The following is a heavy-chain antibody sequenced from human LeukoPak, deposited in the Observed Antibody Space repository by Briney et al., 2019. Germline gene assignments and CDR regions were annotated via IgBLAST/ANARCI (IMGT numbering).Heavy chain of an antibody. CDR2: IYYNGST. CDR1: GGSISSSGYY. CDR3: ARDLRWSDSSSQHYYGMDV. V-gene: IGHV4-31*03. Sequence: PSETLSLTCTVSGGSISSSGYYWSWIRQHPGKGLEWIGYIYYNGSTYYNLSLKSRVSISGDTSKNQFSLKLSSVTAADTAVYYCARDLRWSDSSSQHYYGMDVWGQGTTVTVSS. D-gene: IGHD6-13*01. J-gene: IGHJ6*02.